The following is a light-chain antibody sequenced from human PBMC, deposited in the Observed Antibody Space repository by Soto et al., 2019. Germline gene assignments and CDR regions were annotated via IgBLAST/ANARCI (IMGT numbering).Light chain of an antibody. J-gene: IGKJ1*01. CDR3: QQYNSYPGT. Sequence: DIPMTQSPSTLSASVGDRVTITCRARQSISSWLAWYQRKPGKAPKLLIYDASSLESGVPSRFSGSGSGTEFTLTISSLQPDDLATYYCQQYNSYPGTFGQGTKVEIK. CDR1: QSISSW. V-gene: IGKV1-5*01. CDR2: DAS.